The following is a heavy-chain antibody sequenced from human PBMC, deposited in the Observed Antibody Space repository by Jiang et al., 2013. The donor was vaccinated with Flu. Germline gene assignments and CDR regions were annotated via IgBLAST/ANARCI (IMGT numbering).Heavy chain of an antibody. D-gene: IGHD6-19*01. Sequence: SSYTISWVRQALDKGLSGWKDHPYPWYSKLRTEFQGRVTITADKSTSTAYMEMSSLRSEDTAVYYCAKVSGTRLVDYYFYPMDVWGQGTTVTVS. V-gene: IGHV1-69*02. J-gene: IGHJ6*02. CDR1: SSYT. CDR3: AKVSGTRLVDYYFYPMDV. CDR2: HPYPWYS.